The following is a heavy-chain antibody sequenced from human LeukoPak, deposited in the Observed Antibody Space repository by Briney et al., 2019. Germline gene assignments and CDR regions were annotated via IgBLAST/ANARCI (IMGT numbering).Heavy chain of an antibody. Sequence: GGSLRLSCAASGFTFSSYNMNWVRQAPGKGLEWISYITTSSDEIYYADSVKGRYTISRDNARNSLYLQMNSLRDEDTAVYYCARGGDGYPTDYYYYYGMDVWGQGTTVTVSS. CDR2: ITTSSDEI. V-gene: IGHV3-48*02. J-gene: IGHJ6*02. CDR1: GFTFSSYN. D-gene: IGHD5-24*01. CDR3: ARGGDGYPTDYYYYYGMDV.